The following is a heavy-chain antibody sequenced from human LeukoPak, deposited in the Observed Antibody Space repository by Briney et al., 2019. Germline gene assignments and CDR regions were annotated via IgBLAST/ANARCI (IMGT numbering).Heavy chain of an antibody. CDR2: IYYSGST. D-gene: IGHD2-2*01. J-gene: IGHJ4*02. CDR1: GGSISSSSYY. V-gene: IGHV4-39*01. CDR3: ARHRYLEGYEDY. Sequence: SETLYLTCTVSGGSISSSSYYWGWIRQPPGKGVEWIGSIYYSGSTNYNPSLKSRVTISVDTSKNQFSLKLSSVTAADTAVYYCARHRYLEGYEDYWGQGTLVTVSS.